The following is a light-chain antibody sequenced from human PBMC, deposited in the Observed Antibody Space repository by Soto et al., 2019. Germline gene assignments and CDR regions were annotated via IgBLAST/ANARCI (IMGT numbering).Light chain of an antibody. CDR1: HDIINY. Sequence: DIQMTQSPSSLSASVGDRVTITCQASHDIINYLNWFQQKPGEAPKLLIFDAFKLETGVPSRFSGSGSGTDFNLTISSLQPEDIETYYCQQYDNLPVTFGGGTKVEIK. J-gene: IGKJ4*01. CDR3: QQYDNLPVT. CDR2: DAF. V-gene: IGKV1-33*01.